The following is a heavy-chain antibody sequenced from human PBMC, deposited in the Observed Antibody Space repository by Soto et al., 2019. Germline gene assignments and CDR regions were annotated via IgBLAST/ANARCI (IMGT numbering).Heavy chain of an antibody. CDR2: INPILSMS. Sequence: QVQLVQSGAEVKMRGSSVKVSCKASGDTFSFYTINWVRQAPGLGLEWVGRINPILSMSNYAQKFQGRVTMTADKSTSTAYMELRSLRSEDTAMYYCATSYGSGYRAFDYWGQGALVTVSS. D-gene: IGHD3-10*01. CDR3: ATSYGSGYRAFDY. CDR1: GDTFSFYT. V-gene: IGHV1-69*02. J-gene: IGHJ4*02.